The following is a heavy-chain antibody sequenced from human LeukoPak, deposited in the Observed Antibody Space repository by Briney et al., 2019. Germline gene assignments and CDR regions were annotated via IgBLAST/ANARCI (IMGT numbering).Heavy chain of an antibody. V-gene: IGHV1-18*01. CDR1: GYSFTSDG. J-gene: IGHJ4*02. D-gene: IGHD3-22*01. Sequence: GASVKVSCKPSGYSFTSDGISWVRQAPGQGLEWMGWISVYNGNTNYAQKFQGRVTMTTGTSTSTAFMGLRSLRSDDTAGYYCARWLYYSSGYTVYWGQGTLVTVSS. CDR3: ARWLYYSSGYTVY. CDR2: ISVYNGNT.